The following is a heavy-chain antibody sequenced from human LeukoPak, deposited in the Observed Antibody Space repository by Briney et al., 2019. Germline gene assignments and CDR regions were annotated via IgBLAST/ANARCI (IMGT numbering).Heavy chain of an antibody. V-gene: IGHV4-31*03. CDR3: ARQQPNSSGWYGSPPDPFDY. CDR1: GGSISSGGYY. Sequence: SETLSLTCTVSGGSISSGGYYWSWIRQHPGKGLEWIGYIYYSGSTYYNPSLKSRVTISVDTSKNQFSLKLSSVTAADTAVYYCARQQPNSSGWYGSPPDPFDYWGQGTLVAVSS. J-gene: IGHJ4*02. CDR2: IYYSGST. D-gene: IGHD6-19*01.